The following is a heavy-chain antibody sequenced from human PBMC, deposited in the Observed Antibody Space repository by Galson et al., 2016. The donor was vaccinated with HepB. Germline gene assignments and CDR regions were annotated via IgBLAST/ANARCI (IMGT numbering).Heavy chain of an antibody. D-gene: IGHD3-3*02. J-gene: IGHJ4*02. Sequence: TLSLTCTVSGGSISSGGYYWSWIRQHPGKGLEWIGYIYYSGSTYYNPSLKSRVTISVDTSKNQFSLKLSSVTAADTAMYYCASLHFWGGYYYLDDWGQGILVTVSS. CDR3: ASLHFWGGYYYLDD. V-gene: IGHV4-31*03. CDR1: GGSISSGGYY. CDR2: IYYSGST.